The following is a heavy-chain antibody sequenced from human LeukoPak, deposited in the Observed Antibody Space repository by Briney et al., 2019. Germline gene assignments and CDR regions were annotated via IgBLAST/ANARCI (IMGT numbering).Heavy chain of an antibody. V-gene: IGHV4-39*01. J-gene: IGHJ5*02. D-gene: IGHD3-9*01. CDR3: ARQGGYDFDWFPPRDPFDP. Sequence: SETLSLTCTVSGGSISSSSYYWGWIRQPPGKGLEWLGSIYYSGRTYYNPSLKSRVTISVDTSKNQFYLKLSSVTAADTAVYYCARQGGYDFDWFPPRDPFDPWGQGTLVTVSS. CDR2: IYYSGRT. CDR1: GGSISSSSYY.